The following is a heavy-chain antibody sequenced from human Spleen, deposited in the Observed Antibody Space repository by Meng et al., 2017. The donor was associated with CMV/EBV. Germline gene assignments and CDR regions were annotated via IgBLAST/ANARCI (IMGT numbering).Heavy chain of an antibody. CDR3: ARRYCTNGVCYHWFDP. CDR1: YSFTDYY. J-gene: IGHJ5*02. Sequence: YSFTDYYMYWVRQAPGQGLEWIGWINPNSGGTKYAQNFEDRVTMTRDTSISTAYMELSRLRSDDTAVYYCARRYCTNGVCYHWFDPWGQGTLVTVSS. D-gene: IGHD2-8*01. CDR2: INPNSGGT. V-gene: IGHV1-2*02.